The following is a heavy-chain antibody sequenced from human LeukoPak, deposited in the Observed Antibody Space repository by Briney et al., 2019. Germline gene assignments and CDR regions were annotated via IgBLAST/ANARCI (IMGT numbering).Heavy chain of an antibody. CDR1: GFTFSSYW. CDR2: IKQDGSEK. V-gene: IGHV3-7*01. Sequence: GGSLRLSCAASGFTFSSYWMSWVRQPPGKGLEWVANIKQDGSEKYYVDSVKGRFTISRDNAKNSLYLQMNSLRAEDTAVYYCARVSWLLLFDAFDIWGRGTMVTVSS. J-gene: IGHJ3*02. D-gene: IGHD3-22*01. CDR3: ARVSWLLLFDAFDI.